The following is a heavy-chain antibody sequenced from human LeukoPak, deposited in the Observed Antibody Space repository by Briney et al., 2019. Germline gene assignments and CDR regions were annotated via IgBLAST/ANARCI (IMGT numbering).Heavy chain of an antibody. CDR2: IIPILGIA. J-gene: IGHJ6*02. Sequence: ASVKVSCKASGGTFSSYAISWVRQAPGQGLEWMGRIIPILGIANYAQKFQGRITITADKSTSTDYMELSSLRSEDTAVYYCARVWGFSLYYGMDVWGQGTTVTVSS. CDR3: ARVWGFSLYYGMDV. V-gene: IGHV1-69*04. D-gene: IGHD3-16*01. CDR1: GGTFSSYA.